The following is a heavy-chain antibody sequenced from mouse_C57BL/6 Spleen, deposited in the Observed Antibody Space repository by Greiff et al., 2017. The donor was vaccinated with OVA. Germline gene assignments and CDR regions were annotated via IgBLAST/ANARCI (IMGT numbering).Heavy chain of an antibody. D-gene: IGHD2-3*01. Sequence: VQLKESGPGLVKPSQSLSLTCSVTGYSITSGYYWNWIRQFPGNKLEWMGYISYDGSNNYNPSLKNRISITRDTSKNQFFLKLNSVTTEDTATYYCAREMVYAMDYWGQGTSVTVSS. CDR1: GYSITSGYY. CDR3: AREMVYAMDY. CDR2: ISYDGSN. V-gene: IGHV3-6*01. J-gene: IGHJ4*01.